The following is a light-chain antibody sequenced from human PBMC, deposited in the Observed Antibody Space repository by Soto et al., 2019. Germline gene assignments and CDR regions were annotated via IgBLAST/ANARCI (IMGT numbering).Light chain of an antibody. CDR3: QQYRSSPPEYT. V-gene: IGKV3-20*01. CDR1: QSVSSSY. J-gene: IGKJ2*01. Sequence: EIVLTQSPGTLSLSPWERATLSCRASQSVSSSYLAWYQQKPGQAPRLLIYGASSRATGIPDRFSGSGSGTDFTLTISRLEPEDFAVYYCQQYRSSPPEYTFGQGTKLEIK. CDR2: GAS.